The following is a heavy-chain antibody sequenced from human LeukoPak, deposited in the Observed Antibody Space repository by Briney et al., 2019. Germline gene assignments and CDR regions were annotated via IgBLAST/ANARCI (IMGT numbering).Heavy chain of an antibody. J-gene: IGHJ4*02. CDR2: ISSSSSYI. V-gene: IGHV3-21*01. CDR1: GFTFSSYS. D-gene: IGHD3-9*01. Sequence: PGGSLRLSCAASGFTFSSYSMNWVRQAPGKGLEWVSSISSSSSYIYYADSVKGRFTISRDNAKNSLYLQMNSLRAEDTAVYYCARAGILTGYYSFDYWGQGTLVTVSS. CDR3: ARAGILTGYYSFDY.